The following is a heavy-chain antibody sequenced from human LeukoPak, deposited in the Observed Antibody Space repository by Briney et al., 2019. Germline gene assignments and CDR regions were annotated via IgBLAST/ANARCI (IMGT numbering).Heavy chain of an antibody. CDR1: GFTFSSYS. J-gene: IGHJ4*02. CDR3: ARSHGNPGSSRIAAAGNGYFDY. D-gene: IGHD6-13*01. CDR2: ISGPSNTI. Sequence: GGSLRLSCAASGFTFSSYSMNWVRQAPGKGLDWLSYISGPSNTIYYADSVKGRFTISRDNSKNTLYLQMNSLRAEDTAVYYCARSHGNPGSSRIAAAGNGYFDYWGQGTLGHRLL. V-gene: IGHV3-48*01.